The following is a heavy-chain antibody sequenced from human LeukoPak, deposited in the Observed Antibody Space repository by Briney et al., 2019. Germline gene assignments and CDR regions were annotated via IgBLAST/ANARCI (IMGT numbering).Heavy chain of an antibody. CDR3: SRQPDYLGGMDV. Sequence: GASLKISCKGSGYSFTSYCIDWVRQMPGKGLEWMGIICRGDSDTSYSPSFHGQVSISASKYITTAYLQWSSLNVSAADMSVCSRQPDYLGGMDVWGQGTTVTVSS. D-gene: IGHD2/OR15-2a*01. CDR1: GYSFTSYC. J-gene: IGHJ6*02. CDR2: ICRGDSDT. V-gene: IGHV5-51*01.